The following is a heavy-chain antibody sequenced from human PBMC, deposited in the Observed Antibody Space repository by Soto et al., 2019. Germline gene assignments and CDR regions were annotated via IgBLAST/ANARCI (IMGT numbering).Heavy chain of an antibody. CDR1: EFTFRSYG. CDR2: IWYDGSKK. Sequence: QVQLVESGGGVVQPGKSLRLSCAASEFTFRSYGMHWVRQAPGKGLERVAVIWYDGSKKYYADSVKGRFTVSRDNSKNTLYLQMDSLRVEDTAVYYCARGNWGNSYGLDVWGQGTTVTVSS. CDR3: ARGNWGNSYGLDV. D-gene: IGHD7-27*01. V-gene: IGHV3-33*01. J-gene: IGHJ6*02.